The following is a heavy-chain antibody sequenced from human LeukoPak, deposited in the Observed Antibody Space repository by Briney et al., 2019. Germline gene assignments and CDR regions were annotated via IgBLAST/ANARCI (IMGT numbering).Heavy chain of an antibody. CDR1: GFTFSSYA. CDR2: ISGSGGST. D-gene: IGHD6-19*01. V-gene: IGHV3-23*01. J-gene: IGHJ4*02. CDR3: AKDEDSSGWKEDY. Sequence: GGSLRLSCAASGFTFSSYAMSWVRQAPGKGLEWVSAISGSGGSTYYADSVKGRFTISRDNSKNTLYLKMNSLRAEDTAVYYCAKDEDSSGWKEDYWGQGTLVTVSS.